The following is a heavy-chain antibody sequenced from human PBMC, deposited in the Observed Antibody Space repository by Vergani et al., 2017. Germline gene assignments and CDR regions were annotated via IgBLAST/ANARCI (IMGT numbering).Heavy chain of an antibody. CDR1: DSSIMTNPY. V-gene: IGHV4-38-2*01. CDR3: ARHRGSGGFFPSSYFYGKDV. Sequence: QVQLQESGPGLVKPSETLTLTCDVSDSSIMTNPYWGWFRQSPGKGLDWIECIHHSGDTHYNSSLKSRVSISIVSSSKFSLSLTSVTAADTAIYYCARHRGSGGFFPSSYFYGKDVWGHGTTVTVSS. J-gene: IGHJ6*02. D-gene: IGHD3-10*01. CDR2: IHHSGDT.